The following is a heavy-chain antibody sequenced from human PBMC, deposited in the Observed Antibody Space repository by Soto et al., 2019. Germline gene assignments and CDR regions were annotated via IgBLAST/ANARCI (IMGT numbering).Heavy chain of an antibody. CDR3: ARAFRDYYDSGSPPLDL. Sequence: QVHLQESGPGLVKPSQTLSLTCSVSGASITSNAHYWSWISQRPGKGLEWIGYIYYGGSTYYNPSLKGRVTMSDDTSKNQFSLWLRSVTAADTAVYFCARAFRDYYDSGSPPLDLWCQGTLVTVSS. CDR1: GASITSNAHY. V-gene: IGHV4-31*03. D-gene: IGHD3-10*01. CDR2: IYYGGST. J-gene: IGHJ5*02.